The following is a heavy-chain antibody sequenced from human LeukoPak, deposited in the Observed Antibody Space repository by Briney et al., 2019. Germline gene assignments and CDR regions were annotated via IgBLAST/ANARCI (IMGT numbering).Heavy chain of an antibody. CDR3: AHSPHWGSYRVYFDY. V-gene: IGHV2-5*02. CDR1: GFSLSLSGVG. Sequence: ESGPTLVKPTQTLALTCTFSGFSLSLSGVGVGWIRQPPGKALEWLALIYWDDDRRYSPFLNSRLTITKDTSKNQVILTMTNMDPVDTATYSCAHSPHWGSYRVYFDYWGQGTLVTVSS. CDR2: IYWDDDR. J-gene: IGHJ4*02. D-gene: IGHD3-16*02.